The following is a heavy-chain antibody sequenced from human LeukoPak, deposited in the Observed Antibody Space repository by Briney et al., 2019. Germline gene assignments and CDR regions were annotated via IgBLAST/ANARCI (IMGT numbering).Heavy chain of an antibody. CDR2: ILGSGGST. CDR3: AKYGPQDSGSSHFDY. D-gene: IGHD1-26*01. Sequence: PGGSLRLSCAASGSTFSSYAMSWVRQAPGKGLDWVSAILGSGGSTYYADSVKGRFTISRDNSKNTLFLQMNSLRAEDTAIYYCAKYGPQDSGSSHFDYWGQGALVTVSS. V-gene: IGHV3-23*01. J-gene: IGHJ4*02. CDR1: GSTFSSYA.